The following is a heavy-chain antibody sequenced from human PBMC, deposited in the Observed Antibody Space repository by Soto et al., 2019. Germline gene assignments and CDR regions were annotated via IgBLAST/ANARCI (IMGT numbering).Heavy chain of an antibody. D-gene: IGHD6-6*01. J-gene: IGHJ6*02. V-gene: IGHV4-59*01. CDR1: GGSISSYY. CDR3: ARAISRSSVYYYYGMDV. Sequence: PSETLSLTCTVSGGSISSYYWSWIRQPPGKGLEWIGYIYYSGSTNYNPSLKSRVTISVDTSKNQFSLKLSSVTAADTAVYYCARAISRSSVYYYYGMDVWGQGTTVTVSS. CDR2: IYYSGST.